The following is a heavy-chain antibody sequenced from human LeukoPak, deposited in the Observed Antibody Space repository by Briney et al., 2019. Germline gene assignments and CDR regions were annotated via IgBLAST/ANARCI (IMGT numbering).Heavy chain of an antibody. J-gene: IGHJ4*02. V-gene: IGHV3-48*03. D-gene: IGHD6-19*01. CDR1: GFTFSSYE. Sequence: GGSLRLSCAASGFTFSSYEMNWVRQAPGKGLEWVSYISSSGSTIYYADSVKGQFTLSRDNAKNSLYLQMNSLRAEDTAVYYFAKAGGWYLYYFDYWGQGTLVTVSS. CDR3: AKAGGWYLYYFDY. CDR2: ISSSGSTI.